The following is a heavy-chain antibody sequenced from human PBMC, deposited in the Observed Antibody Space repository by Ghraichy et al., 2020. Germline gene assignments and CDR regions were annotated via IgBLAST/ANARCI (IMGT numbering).Heavy chain of an antibody. V-gene: IGHV4-39*01. D-gene: IGHD5-12*01. J-gene: IGHJ3*02. Sequence: SETLSLTCTVSGGSISSFTSYWDWIRQPPGKGLEWIGSVSNSGSTYYNSSLKSRVTISVDTSKNQFSLNLSSVTAADTAVYYCARRGYGNAFDIWGQGALVPVSS. CDR2: VSNSGST. CDR1: GGSISSFTSY. CDR3: ARRGYGNAFDI.